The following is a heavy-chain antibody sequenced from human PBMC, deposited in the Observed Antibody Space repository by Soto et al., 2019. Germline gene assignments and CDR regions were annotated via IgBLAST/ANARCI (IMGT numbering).Heavy chain of an antibody. CDR2: ISENGVNK. CDR3: ARRLTKTVSALGY. V-gene: IGHV3-30*09. J-gene: IGHJ4*02. Sequence: GGSLRLSCSASGFTFTSFAIHWVRQAPGKGLEWVAVISENGVNKYSAESVRGRFVISRDNSKNTVELEMNSLRPEDAAIYFCARRLTKTVSALGYWGQGTLVTVSS. CDR1: GFTFTSFA. D-gene: IGHD2-8*01.